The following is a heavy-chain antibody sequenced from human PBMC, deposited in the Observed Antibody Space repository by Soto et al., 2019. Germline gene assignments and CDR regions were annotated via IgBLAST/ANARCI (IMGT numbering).Heavy chain of an antibody. V-gene: IGHV3-23*01. CDR2: ISGSGVRT. D-gene: IGHD6-6*01. CDR3: AKDHAREQFVRGENWFDP. CDR1: GFIFSNYA. J-gene: IGHJ5*02. Sequence: PGGSLRLSCSASGFIFSNYAMSWARQAPGKGLEWVSTISGSGVRTYYADSVKGRFTISRDNSKNTLDLQMNNLRVEDTAIYYCAKDHAREQFVRGENWFDPWGQGTLVTVSS.